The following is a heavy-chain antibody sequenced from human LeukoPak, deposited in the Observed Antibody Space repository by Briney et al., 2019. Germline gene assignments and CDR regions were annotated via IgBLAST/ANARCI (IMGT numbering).Heavy chain of an antibody. CDR2: INQNGNVN. CDR1: GFTFSDYA. V-gene: IGHV3-7*03. Sequence: GKSLRLSCTASGFTFSDYAMSWARQAPGKGLEWVASINQNGNVNYYVDSVKGRFTISRDNAKNSLYLQMSNLRAEDTAVYFCARGGGLDVWGQGATVTVSS. CDR3: ARGGGLDV. J-gene: IGHJ6*02. D-gene: IGHD3-16*01.